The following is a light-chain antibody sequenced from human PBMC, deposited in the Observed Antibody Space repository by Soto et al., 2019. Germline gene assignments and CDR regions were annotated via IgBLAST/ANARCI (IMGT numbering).Light chain of an antibody. CDR2: KAS. Sequence: DIQMTQSPSTLPASVGDRVTITCRASQSVGGSLAWYQQKPGKAPNLLIYKASALESGVPSRFSGSGSGAEFTLTISSLQPDDFATYYCLHYMGYPFTFGGGTKVDIK. CDR1: QSVGGS. V-gene: IGKV1-5*03. J-gene: IGKJ4*01. CDR3: LHYMGYPFT.